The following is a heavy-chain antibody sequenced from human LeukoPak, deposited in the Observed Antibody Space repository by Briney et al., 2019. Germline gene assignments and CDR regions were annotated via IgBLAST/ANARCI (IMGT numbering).Heavy chain of an antibody. Sequence: ASVKVSCKASGYTFTSYDFDWVRQATGQRPEWMGWMSPNSGDTGYAQKFQDRVTMTRNTSISTAYMELSSLRSDDTAVHYCTRGPPNWGYDYWGPGTLVTVSS. D-gene: IGHD7-27*01. CDR2: MSPNSGDT. V-gene: IGHV1-8*01. CDR3: TRGPPNWGYDY. CDR1: GYTFTSYD. J-gene: IGHJ4*02.